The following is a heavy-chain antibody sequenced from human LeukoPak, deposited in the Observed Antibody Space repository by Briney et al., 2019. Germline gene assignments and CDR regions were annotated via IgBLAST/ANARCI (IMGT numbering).Heavy chain of an antibody. V-gene: IGHV4-4*07. CDR3: ARLPLDTTLIWMDV. J-gene: IGHJ6*04. CDR2: IYTSGST. Sequence: SETLSLTCTVSGGSISSYYWSWIRQPAGKGLEWIGRIYTSGSTYYNPSLKSRVTISVDTSRNQFSLKVSSLTAADTAVYYCARLPLDTTLIWMDVWGKGTTVTISS. CDR1: GGSISSYY. D-gene: IGHD5-18*01.